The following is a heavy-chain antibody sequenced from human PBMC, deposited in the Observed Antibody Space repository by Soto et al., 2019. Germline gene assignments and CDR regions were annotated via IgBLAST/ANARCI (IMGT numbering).Heavy chain of an antibody. D-gene: IGHD3-10*01. V-gene: IGHV3-30*02. J-gene: IGHJ4*02. CDR3: AKDPIPYGSGSYYHY. CDR2: IKKDGTTE. Sequence: NGLECVANIKKDGTTESYADSLKGRITISRDNSKNTLYLQMNSLRADDTAVYYCAKDPIPYGSGSYYHYWGLGTVVPGSS.